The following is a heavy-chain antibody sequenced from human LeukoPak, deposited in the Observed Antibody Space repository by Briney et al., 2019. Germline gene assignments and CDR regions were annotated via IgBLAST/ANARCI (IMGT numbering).Heavy chain of an antibody. V-gene: IGHV3-23*01. J-gene: IGHJ4*02. CDR3: AKDGFDYYDSSGYYYFDY. D-gene: IGHD3-22*01. Sequence: GGSLRLSWAASGFMFSNHAMSWVRQAPGEGLEWVSGISTRGGGIYYADSVQGRSTICRDNSKNTLYLQMKSLRAEDTAVYYCAKDGFDYYDSSGYYYFDYWGPGTLVTVSS. CDR1: GFMFSNHA. CDR2: ISTRGGGI.